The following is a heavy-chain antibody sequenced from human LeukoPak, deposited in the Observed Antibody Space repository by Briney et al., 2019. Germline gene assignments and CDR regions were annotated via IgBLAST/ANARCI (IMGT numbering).Heavy chain of an antibody. CDR2: IYYSGST. V-gene: IGHV4-39*07. J-gene: IGHJ5*02. CDR3: ASSPGSSSLNWFDP. CDR1: GGSISSSSYY. D-gene: IGHD6-6*01. Sequence: SETLSLTCTVSGGSISSSSYYWGWIRQPPGKGLEWIGSIYYSGSTYYNPSLKSRVTISVDTSKNQFSLKLSSVTAADTAVYYCASSPGSSSLNWFDPWGQGTLVTVSS.